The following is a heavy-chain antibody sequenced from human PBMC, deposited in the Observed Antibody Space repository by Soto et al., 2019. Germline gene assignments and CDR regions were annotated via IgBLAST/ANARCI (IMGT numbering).Heavy chain of an antibody. J-gene: IGHJ6*02. CDR1: GFTFSSYS. V-gene: IGHV3-21*01. D-gene: IGHD3-16*01. CDR3: ARDWDYVGYYGMDV. Sequence: EVQLVESGGGLVKPGGSLRLSCAASGFTFSSYSMNWVRQAPGKGLEWVSSISSSSSYIYYADSVKGRFTISRDNAKNSLYLQMNSLRAEDTAVYYWARDWDYVGYYGMDVWGQGTTVTVSS. CDR2: ISSSSSYI.